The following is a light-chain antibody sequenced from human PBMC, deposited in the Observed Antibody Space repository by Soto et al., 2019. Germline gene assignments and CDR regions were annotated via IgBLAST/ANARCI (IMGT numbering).Light chain of an antibody. CDR2: KAS. CDR3: QQYNSYPYT. V-gene: IGKV1-5*03. CDR1: QSISSW. J-gene: IGKJ2*01. Sequence: DIRMTQSPSTLHASVGDRVTITCRASQSISSWLAWYQQKPGKAPKLLIYKASSLESGVPSRFSGSGSGTEFTLTISSLQPDDFATYYCQQYNSYPYTFGQGTTLEIK.